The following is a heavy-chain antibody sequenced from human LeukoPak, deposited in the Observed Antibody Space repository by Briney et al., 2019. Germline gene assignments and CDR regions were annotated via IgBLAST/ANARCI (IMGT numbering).Heavy chain of an antibody. CDR1: GFTFSSCA. CDR2: ISGSGNST. V-gene: IGHV3-23*01. D-gene: IGHD6-19*01. Sequence: PGGSLRLSCAASGFTFSSCAMNWVRQAPGKGLEWVSAISGSGNSTYHADSVKGRFTISRDNSKKTLYLQMNSLRAEDTAVYYCAKGVVEQWLVHWFDPWGQGILVTVSS. J-gene: IGHJ5*02. CDR3: AKGVVEQWLVHWFDP.